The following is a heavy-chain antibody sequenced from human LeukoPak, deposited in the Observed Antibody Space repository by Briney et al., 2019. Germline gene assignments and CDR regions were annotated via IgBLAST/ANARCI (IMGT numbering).Heavy chain of an antibody. V-gene: IGHV4-59*12. J-gene: IGHJ5*02. CDR1: AGSISSYY. CDR2: ISYSGST. D-gene: IGHD3-10*01. CDR3: ARDPVGSNWFDP. Sequence: SETLSLTCAVSAGSISSYYWSWIRQPPGKGLEWIGCISYSGSTKYNPSLKSRVTISVDTSKNQFSLKLNSVTAADTAVYYCARDPVGSNWFDPWGQGTLVTVSS.